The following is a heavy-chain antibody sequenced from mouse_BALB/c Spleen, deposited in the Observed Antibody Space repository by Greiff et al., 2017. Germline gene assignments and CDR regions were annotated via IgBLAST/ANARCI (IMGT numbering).Heavy chain of an antibody. CDR2: ISSGGSYT. J-gene: IGHJ4*01. CDR3: TREGEYGPDY. CDR1: GFTFSSYT. D-gene: IGHD2-10*02. V-gene: IGHV5-6-4*01. Sequence: EVQGVESGGGLVKPGGSLKLSCAASGFTFSSYTMSWVRQTPEKRLEWVATISSGGSYTYYPDSVKGRFTISRDNAKNTLYLQMSSLKSEDTAMYYCTREGEYGPDYWGQGTSVTVSS.